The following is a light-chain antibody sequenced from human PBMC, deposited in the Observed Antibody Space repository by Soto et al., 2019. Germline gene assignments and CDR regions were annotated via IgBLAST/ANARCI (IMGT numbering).Light chain of an antibody. CDR3: QVWDRSSNHWV. CDR2: DDS. Sequence: SYELTQPPSVSGAPGQTATVTCGGRNIGSKSVHWYQQKPGQAPVLVVHDDSDRPSGIPGRFSGSNSGDTATLTISGVEAGDEDDYYCQVWDRSSNHWVFGGGTKLTVL. J-gene: IGLJ3*02. CDR1: NIGSKS. V-gene: IGLV3-21*02.